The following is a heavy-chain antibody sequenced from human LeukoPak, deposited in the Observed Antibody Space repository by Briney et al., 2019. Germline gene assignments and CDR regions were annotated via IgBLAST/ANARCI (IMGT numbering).Heavy chain of an antibody. CDR3: ARQQQWLVHPADY. J-gene: IGHJ4*02. V-gene: IGHV1-2*02. Sequence: ASVKVSCKASGYTFTGYYMHWVRQAPGQGLEWMGWINPNSGGTNYAQKFQGRVTMTRDTSISTAYMELSRLRSDDTAVYYCARQQQWLVHPADYWGQGTLVTVSS. D-gene: IGHD6-19*01. CDR1: GYTFTGYY. CDR2: INPNSGGT.